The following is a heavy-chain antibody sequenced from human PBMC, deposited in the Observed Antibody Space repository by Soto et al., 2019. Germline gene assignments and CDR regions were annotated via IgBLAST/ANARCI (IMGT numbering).Heavy chain of an antibody. Sequence: GGSQRLSSAASGFNFRDYYMSWIRQAPGKGLEWVSYISSTGSTIYYADSVKGRFTISRDNAKNSLYLQMNTLRAEDTAVYYCARDPYGDSKFDYWGQGTLVTVSS. CDR1: GFNFRDYY. V-gene: IGHV3-11*01. CDR2: ISSTGSTI. J-gene: IGHJ4*02. CDR3: ARDPYGDSKFDY. D-gene: IGHD4-17*01.